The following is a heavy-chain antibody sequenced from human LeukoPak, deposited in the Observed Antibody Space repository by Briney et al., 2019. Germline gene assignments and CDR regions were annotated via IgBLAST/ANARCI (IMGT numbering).Heavy chain of an antibody. D-gene: IGHD2-2*01. V-gene: IGHV3-30*02. Sequence: PGGSLRLSCAASGFTFSSYGMHWVRQAPGKGLEWVAFMRYDGSNKYYADSVKGRFTISRDNSKNTLYLQMNSLRAEDTAVFYCAKDPGYQVVYCFDYWGQGTLVTVSS. J-gene: IGHJ4*02. CDR3: AKDPGYQVVYCFDY. CDR2: MRYDGSNK. CDR1: GFTFSSYG.